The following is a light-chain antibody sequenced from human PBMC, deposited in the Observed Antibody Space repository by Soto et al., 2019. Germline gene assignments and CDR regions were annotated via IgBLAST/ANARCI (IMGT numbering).Light chain of an antibody. CDR3: QQYENHWT. Sequence: DIQMTQSPSTLSSTAGDRVTITCRASQSISSWLAWYHHKPGKAPNLLIYDASNLDSGVPSRFSGSGSGTEFSPTISNLQPDDCATYYCQQYENHWTFGQGTRVEIK. CDR1: QSISSW. CDR2: DAS. J-gene: IGKJ1*01. V-gene: IGKV1-5*01.